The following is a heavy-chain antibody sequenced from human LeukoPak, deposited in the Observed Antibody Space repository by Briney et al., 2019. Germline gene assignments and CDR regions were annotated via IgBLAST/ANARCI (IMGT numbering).Heavy chain of an antibody. CDR2: ISSSSSYI. J-gene: IGHJ4*02. CDR3: ARDGWGPHLDY. Sequence: GGSLRLSCAASGFTFSSYGMHWVRQAPGKGLEWVSSISSSSSYIYYADSVKGRFTISRDNAKNSLYLQMNSLRAEDTAVYYCARDGWGPHLDYWGQGTLVTVSS. D-gene: IGHD7-27*01. CDR1: GFTFSSYG. V-gene: IGHV3-21*01.